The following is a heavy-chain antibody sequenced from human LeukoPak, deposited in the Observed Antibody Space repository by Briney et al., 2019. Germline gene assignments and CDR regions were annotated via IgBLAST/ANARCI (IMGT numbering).Heavy chain of an antibody. V-gene: IGHV3-30*18. J-gene: IGHJ4*02. Sequence: HTGGSLRLSCAASGFTFSSYGMHWVRQAPGKGLEWVSVISYDGSNKYYADSVKGRFTISRDNSKNTLYLQMNSLRAEDTAVYYCAKVGVVRGVNGYFDYWGQGTLVTVSS. CDR3: AKVGVVRGVNGYFDY. D-gene: IGHD3-10*01. CDR1: GFTFSSYG. CDR2: ISYDGSNK.